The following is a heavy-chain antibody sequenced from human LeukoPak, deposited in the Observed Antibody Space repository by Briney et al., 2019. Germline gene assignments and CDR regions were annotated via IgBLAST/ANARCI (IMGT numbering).Heavy chain of an antibody. Sequence: SETLSLTCTVSGGSISGYYWSWIRQPPGKGLEWIGYIDYSGSTDYNPSLKSRITISVATSKNQFSLKLSSVTAADTAMYYCARTAPTVTTAIDYWGRGTLVIVSS. D-gene: IGHD4-17*01. J-gene: IGHJ4*02. CDR2: IDYSGST. CDR1: GGSISGYY. V-gene: IGHV4-59*01. CDR3: ARTAPTVTTAIDY.